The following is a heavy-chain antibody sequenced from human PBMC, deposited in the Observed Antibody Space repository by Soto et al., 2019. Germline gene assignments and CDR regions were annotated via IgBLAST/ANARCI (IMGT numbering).Heavy chain of an antibody. CDR2: IYPHDSDT. D-gene: IGHD6-25*01. J-gene: IGHJ2*01. Sequence: PGESLKISCKGSGFSFVSYWIAWVRQMPGKGLEWMGIIYPHDSDTRYSPSFQGQVTISADKSISTAYLQWSSLEASDTAIYYCARPEWRLPGWYFDLWGRRTMVTVSS. CDR3: ARPEWRLPGWYFDL. V-gene: IGHV5-51*01. CDR1: GFSFVSYW.